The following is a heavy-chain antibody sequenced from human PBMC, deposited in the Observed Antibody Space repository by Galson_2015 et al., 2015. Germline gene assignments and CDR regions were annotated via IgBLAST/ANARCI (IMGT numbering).Heavy chain of an antibody. D-gene: IGHD3-10*01. Sequence: SLRLSCAASGFTFSSYAMSWVRQAPGKGLEWVSAISGGGGSTYYADSVKGRFTISRDNSKNTLYLQMNSLRAEDTAVYYCAKELSMVRGVTGSWGQGTLVTVSS. V-gene: IGHV3-23*01. J-gene: IGHJ4*02. CDR2: ISGGGGST. CDR1: GFTFSSYA. CDR3: AKELSMVRGVTGS.